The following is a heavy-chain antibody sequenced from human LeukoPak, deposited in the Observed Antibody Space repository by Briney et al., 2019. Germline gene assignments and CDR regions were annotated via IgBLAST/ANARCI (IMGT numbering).Heavy chain of an antibody. V-gene: IGHV3-74*01. CDR2: INGNGRNI. CDR3: ARDLMNYDVSTGLHHYYMDV. D-gene: IGHD3-9*01. Sequence: GGSLRLSCVASGFTFSSYWMHWGRQGPRKGLGWVSRINGNGRNINYADSVRGRFTISRDNAKNTLYLQMNTLRVEDTAVYYCARDLMNYDVSTGLHHYYMDVWGQGTTVTVSS. CDR1: GFTFSSYW. J-gene: IGHJ6*02.